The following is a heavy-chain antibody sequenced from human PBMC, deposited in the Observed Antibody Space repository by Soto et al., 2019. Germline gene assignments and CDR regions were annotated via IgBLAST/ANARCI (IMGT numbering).Heavy chain of an antibody. V-gene: IGHV4-39*01. CDR1: GGSISSSNYR. CDR3: ARRLTGSSNFDN. Sequence: PSETLSLTCTVPGGSISSSNYRWVWIRQAPGRGLEWIGNVYSSGTTYYTPSLKSRVTISLDTSKNQFSLNLRSVTAADTAVYYCARRLTGSSNFDNWGQGP. J-gene: IGHJ4*02. D-gene: IGHD1-1*01. CDR2: VYSSGTT.